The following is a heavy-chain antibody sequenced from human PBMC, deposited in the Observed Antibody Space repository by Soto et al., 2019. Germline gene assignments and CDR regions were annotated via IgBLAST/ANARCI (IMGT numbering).Heavy chain of an antibody. D-gene: IGHD3-10*01. CDR2: IRSKAYGGTT. Sequence: EVQLVESGGGLVKPGRSLRLSCTASGFTFGAYAMSWFRQAPGKGLEWVGFIRSKAYGGTTEYAASVKGRFTISRDDSKSIAYLQMNSLKTEDTAVYYCTTPEYGDYYYGMDVWGQGTTVTVSS. V-gene: IGHV3-49*05. J-gene: IGHJ6*02. CDR3: TTPEYGDYYYGMDV. CDR1: GFTFGAYA.